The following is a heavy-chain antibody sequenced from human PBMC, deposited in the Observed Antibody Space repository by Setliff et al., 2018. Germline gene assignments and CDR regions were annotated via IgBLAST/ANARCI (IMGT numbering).Heavy chain of an antibody. V-gene: IGHV3-11*04. D-gene: IGHD3-16*02. Sequence: PGGSLRLSCAASGFTFSDYYMSWIRQAPGKGLEWVSYISFNSGSTIYYADSVKGRFTISRDNAKNSLYLQMNSLRAEDTAVYYCAKDIVAPGLFLDYWGQGTLVTAPQ. J-gene: IGHJ4*02. CDR3: AKDIVAPGLFLDY. CDR2: ISFNSGSTI. CDR1: GFTFSDYY.